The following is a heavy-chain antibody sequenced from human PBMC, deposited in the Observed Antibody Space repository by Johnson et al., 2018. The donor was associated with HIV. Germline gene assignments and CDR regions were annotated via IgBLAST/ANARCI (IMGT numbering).Heavy chain of an antibody. V-gene: IGHV3-30*02. CDR1: GFTFSSYG. D-gene: IGHD6-6*01. CDR2: IRYDGSNK. J-gene: IGHJ3*02. Sequence: VQLVESGGGVVQPGGSLRLSCAASGFTFSSYGMHWVRQAPGKGLEWVAFIRYDGSNKYYADSVKGRFTISRDNSKNTLYLQMNSLRAEDTAVYYCARDLPAIAARPGGAFDIWGQGTLVTVSS. CDR3: ARDLPAIAARPGGAFDI.